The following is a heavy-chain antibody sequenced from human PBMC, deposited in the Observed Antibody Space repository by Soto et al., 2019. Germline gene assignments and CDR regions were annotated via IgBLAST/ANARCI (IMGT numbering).Heavy chain of an antibody. D-gene: IGHD3-10*01. Sequence: GGSLRLSCAASGFTFSSYSMNWVRQAPGKGLEWVSSISSSSSYIYYADSVKGRFTISRDNAKNSLYLQMNSLRAEDTAVYYCARDRGTNWFDPWGQGTLVTVSS. CDR2: ISSSSSYI. J-gene: IGHJ5*02. V-gene: IGHV3-21*01. CDR3: ARDRGTNWFDP. CDR1: GFTFSSYS.